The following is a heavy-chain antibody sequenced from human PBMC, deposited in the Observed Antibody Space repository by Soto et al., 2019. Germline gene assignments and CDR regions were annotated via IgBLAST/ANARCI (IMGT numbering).Heavy chain of an antibody. Sequence: PSETLSLTCDASGYSIGSGYYWGWIRQPPGKGLEWIGSIYHSGTTFYNPSLKSRVTISLDTSKNQFSLKLTSVTAADTAVYYCARSLYTSSWYAGYWGQGTLVTVSS. CDR2: IYHSGTT. CDR3: ARSLYTSSWYAGY. J-gene: IGHJ4*02. CDR1: GYSIGSGYY. D-gene: IGHD6-13*01. V-gene: IGHV4-38-2*01.